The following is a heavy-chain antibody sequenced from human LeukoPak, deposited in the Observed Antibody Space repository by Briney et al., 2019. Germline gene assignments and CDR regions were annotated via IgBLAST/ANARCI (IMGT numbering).Heavy chain of an antibody. CDR1: GVSINSKY. J-gene: IGHJ4*02. CDR3: ARESWSYPGSGSYPHHFDY. Sequence: NSSETLSLTCTVSGVSINSKYWSWLRQPPGKGLEWVGNSYCSGSTDYKPSPKSRLTISVDLSKKQFSLRLTSVTAADTAIYYCARESWSYPGSGSYPHHFDYWGRGILVT. CDR2: SYCSGST. V-gene: IGHV4-59*01. D-gene: IGHD3-10*01.